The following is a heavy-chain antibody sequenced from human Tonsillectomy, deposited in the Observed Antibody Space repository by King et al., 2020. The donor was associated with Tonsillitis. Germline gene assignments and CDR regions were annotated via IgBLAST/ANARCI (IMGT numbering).Heavy chain of an antibody. Sequence: QLVQSGGGLVKPGGSLRLSCAASGFTFNNAWMSWVRQAPGKGLEWVGRIKDNSDGGTTDYAAPVKGRFTISRQDSENTLYLQMSSLKTEDTAVYYCTTERWSYGGLDYGGQGTLVTVSS. J-gene: IGHJ4*02. CDR3: TTERWSYGGLDY. D-gene: IGHD1-26*01. CDR1: GFTFNNAW. CDR2: IKDNSDGGTT. V-gene: IGHV3-15*01.